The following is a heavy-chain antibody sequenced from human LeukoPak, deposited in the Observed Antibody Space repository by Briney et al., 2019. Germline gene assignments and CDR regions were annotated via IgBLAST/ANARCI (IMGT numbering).Heavy chain of an antibody. CDR2: IYSGVST. CDR3: ARDRRYYDSSGYYFHWYFDL. Sequence: GGSLRLSCAASGFTVSSNYMSWVRQAPGKGLEWVSVIYSGVSTYYADSVKGRFAISRDNSKNTLYLQMNSLRAEDTALYYCARDRRYYDSSGYYFHWYFDLWGRGTLVTVSS. J-gene: IGHJ2*01. D-gene: IGHD3-22*01. CDR1: GFTVSSNY. V-gene: IGHV3-53*01.